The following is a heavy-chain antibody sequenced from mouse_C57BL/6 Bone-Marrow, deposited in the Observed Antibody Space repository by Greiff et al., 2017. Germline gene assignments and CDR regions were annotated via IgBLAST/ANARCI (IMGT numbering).Heavy chain of an antibody. Sequence: EVQLQQSGTVLARPGASVKMSCKTSGYTFTSYWMHWVNQRPGQGLEWIGAIYPGNSDTSYNQKFKGKAKLTAVTSASTAYMELSSLTNEDSAVYYCTRDYYGSSYYAMDYWGQGTSVTVSS. J-gene: IGHJ4*01. D-gene: IGHD1-1*01. V-gene: IGHV1-5*01. CDR2: IYPGNSDT. CDR3: TRDYYGSSYYAMDY. CDR1: GYTFTSYW.